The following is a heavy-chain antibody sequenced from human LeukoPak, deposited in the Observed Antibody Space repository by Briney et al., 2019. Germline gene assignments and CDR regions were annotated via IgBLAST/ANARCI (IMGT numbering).Heavy chain of an antibody. V-gene: IGHV4-34*01. J-gene: IGHJ4*02. D-gene: IGHD2-15*01. CDR1: GASFSGYY. CDR3: ARLVVAATTRYYFDY. Sequence: SETLSLTCAVYGASFSGYYWNWIRQPPGKGLEWIGEVHHSGSTNYNPSLKSRVTISVDTSKNQFSLKLSSVTAADTAVYYCARLVVAATTRYYFDYWGQGTLVTVSS. CDR2: VHHSGST.